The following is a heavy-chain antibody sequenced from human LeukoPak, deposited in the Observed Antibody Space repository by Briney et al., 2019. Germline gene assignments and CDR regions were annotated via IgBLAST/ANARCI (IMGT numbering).Heavy chain of an antibody. CDR2: ISGSGGST. CDR3: AKDQDSSGYYPNWFDP. CDR1: GFTFGSYA. V-gene: IGHV3-23*01. J-gene: IGHJ5*02. Sequence: GGSLRLSCAASGFTFGSYAMSWVRQAPGKGLEWVSAISGSGGSTYYADSVKGRFTISRDNSKNTLYLQMNSLRAEDTAVYYCAKDQDSSGYYPNWFDPWGQGTLVTVSS. D-gene: IGHD3-22*01.